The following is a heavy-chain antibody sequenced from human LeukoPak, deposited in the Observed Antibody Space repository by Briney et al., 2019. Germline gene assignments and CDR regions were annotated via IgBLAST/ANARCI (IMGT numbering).Heavy chain of an antibody. CDR1: GFTFSSYA. CDR3: AKLPTGSYPYYFDF. J-gene: IGHJ4*02. CDR2: ISGSGGST. V-gene: IGHV3-23*01. D-gene: IGHD1-26*01. Sequence: GGSLRLSCAASGFTFSSYAMSWVRQAPGRGLEWVSVISGSGGSTYYADSVKGRFTISRDNSKNTVYLQMNTLRAEDTAEYYCAKLPTGSYPYYFDFWGQGTLVTVSS.